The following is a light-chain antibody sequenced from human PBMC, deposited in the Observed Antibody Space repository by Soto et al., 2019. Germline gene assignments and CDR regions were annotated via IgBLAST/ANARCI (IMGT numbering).Light chain of an antibody. J-gene: IGKJ1*01. V-gene: IGKV1-5*03. CDR1: QSISNW. CDR3: QQYDTYRTWT. Sequence: DIQMTQSPSTLSASVGDRVTNTCRASQSISNWLAWYQQKPGKAPKLLIYKASNLESGVPPRFSGSGSGTDFTLTISGLQPDDFATYYCQQYDTYRTWTFGQGTKVDI. CDR2: KAS.